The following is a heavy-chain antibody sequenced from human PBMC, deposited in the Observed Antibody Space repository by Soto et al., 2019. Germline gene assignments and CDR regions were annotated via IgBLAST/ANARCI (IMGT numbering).Heavy chain of an antibody. CDR1: GGSFSGYY. CDR3: ARGTYDFWSGRIDY. D-gene: IGHD3-3*01. CDR2: INHSGGT. J-gene: IGHJ4*02. Sequence: PSETLSLTCAVYGGSFSGYYWSWIRQPPGKGLEWIGEINHSGGTNYNPSLKSRVTISVDTSKNQFSLKLSSVTAADTAVYYCARGTYDFWSGRIDYWGQGTLVTVSS. V-gene: IGHV4-34*01.